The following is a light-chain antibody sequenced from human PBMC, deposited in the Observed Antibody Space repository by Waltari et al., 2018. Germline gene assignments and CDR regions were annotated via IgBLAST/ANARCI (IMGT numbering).Light chain of an antibody. CDR2: EVI. CDR3: CSYAGSGTYV. Sequence: QSALTQPASVSGTPGPSITIPCTGTTSAVGHYNLVSWYPQHPGKAPKLMICEVIKRPSGVSDRFSGSKSGNTASLTISGLQAEDEADYYCCSYAGSGTYVFGTGTKVTVL. J-gene: IGLJ1*01. V-gene: IGLV2-23*02. CDR1: TSAVGHYNL.